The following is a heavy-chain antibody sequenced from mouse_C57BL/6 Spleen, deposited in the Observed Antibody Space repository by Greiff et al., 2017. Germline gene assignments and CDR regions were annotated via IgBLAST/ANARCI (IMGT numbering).Heavy chain of an antibody. CDR3: ARLDAIYYYGSTGAMDY. V-gene: IGHV1-62-2*01. CDR2: FYPGSGSI. D-gene: IGHD1-1*01. J-gene: IGHJ4*01. CDR1: GYTFTEYT. Sequence: QVQLKESGAELVKPGASVKLSCKASGYTFTEYTIHWVKQRSGQGLEWIGWFYPGSGSIKYNEKFKDKATLTADKSSSTVYMELSRLTSEDSAVYFCARLDAIYYYGSTGAMDYWGQGTSVTVSS.